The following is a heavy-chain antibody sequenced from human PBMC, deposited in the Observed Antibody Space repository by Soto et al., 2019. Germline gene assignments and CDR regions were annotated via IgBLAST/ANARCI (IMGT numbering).Heavy chain of an antibody. CDR3: ARAGGTAGSTLHYYYGMDV. V-gene: IGHV3-13*01. D-gene: IGHD1-7*01. CDR1: GFTFSSYD. CDR2: IGTAGDT. J-gene: IGHJ6*02. Sequence: PGGSLRLSCAASGFTFSSYDMHWVRQATGKGLEWVSAIGTAGDTYYPGSVKGRFTISRENAKNSLYLQMNSLRAEDTAVYYFARAGGTAGSTLHYYYGMDVWGQGTTVTVSS.